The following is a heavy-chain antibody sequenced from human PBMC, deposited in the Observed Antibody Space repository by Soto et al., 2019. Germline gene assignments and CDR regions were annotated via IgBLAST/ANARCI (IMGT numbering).Heavy chain of an antibody. J-gene: IGHJ4*02. CDR3: ARPPSGTPTFFAS. D-gene: IGHD2-15*01. V-gene: IGHV5-51*01. Sequence: GESLKISCKGSGYSFTNYWIGWVRQMPGKGLEWMAIIHPGDSVTRYGPSFQGQVTISADKSISTAYLQWSSLKASDIAVYYCARPPSGTPTFFASWGQGTLVTVSS. CDR2: IHPGDSVT. CDR1: GYSFTNYW.